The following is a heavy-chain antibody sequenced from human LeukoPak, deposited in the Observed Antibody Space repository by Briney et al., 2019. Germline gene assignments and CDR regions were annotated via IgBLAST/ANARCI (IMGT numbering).Heavy chain of an antibody. CDR2: MSYDGRYR. CDR1: GFTFYFYA. V-gene: IGHV3-30*03. Sequence: GPSLRLSCTTSGFTFYFYAMHWVRQAPGKGLEWVAVMSYDGRYRYYADSAKGRFTISRDNSKRTLYLEMSRLRREDTALYYCPRSELYYGSESYYHLDYWGHGTLVTVSS. D-gene: IGHD3-10*01. CDR3: PRSELYYGSESYYHLDY. J-gene: IGHJ4*01.